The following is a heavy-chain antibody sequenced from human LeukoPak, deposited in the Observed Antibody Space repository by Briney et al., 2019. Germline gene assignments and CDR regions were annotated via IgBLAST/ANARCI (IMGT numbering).Heavy chain of an antibody. CDR3: ARAYNYGSGTN. Sequence: PGGSLRLSCAASGFTVSSSYMTWVRQAPGKGLEWVLVIYSSGSTYYADSVKGRFTISRDNSKNTLYLQMNSLRDEDTAVYYCARAYNYGSGTNWGQGTLVTVSS. CDR2: IYSSGST. D-gene: IGHD3-10*01. V-gene: IGHV3-53*01. CDR1: GFTVSSSY. J-gene: IGHJ4*02.